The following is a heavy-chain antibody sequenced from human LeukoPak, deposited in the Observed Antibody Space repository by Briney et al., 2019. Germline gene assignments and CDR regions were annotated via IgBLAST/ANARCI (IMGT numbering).Heavy chain of an antibody. J-gene: IGHJ3*02. Sequence: GGSLRLSCAASGFTFSNAWMSWVRQAPGKGLEWVGRIKSKTDGGTTDYAAPVKGRFTISRDDSKNTLYLQMNSLKTEDTAVYYCTSRTYYDILTGYYHWYAFDIWGQGTMVTVSS. CDR3: TSRTYYDILTGYYHWYAFDI. D-gene: IGHD3-9*01. CDR1: GFTFSNAW. V-gene: IGHV3-15*01. CDR2: IKSKTDGGTT.